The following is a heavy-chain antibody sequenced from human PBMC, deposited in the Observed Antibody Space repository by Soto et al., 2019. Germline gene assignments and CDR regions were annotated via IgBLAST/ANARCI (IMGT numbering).Heavy chain of an antibody. CDR1: GFTFSSYS. V-gene: IGHV3-21*01. Sequence: EVQLVESGGGLVKPGGALRLSCAASGFTFSSYSMNWVRQAPGQGLEWVSSISSSSSYIYYADSVKGRFTISRDNAKNTLYLQMNSLRAEDTAVYYCAREGDMVVVPALAGFVPWGQGTLVTVSS. J-gene: IGHJ5*02. CDR2: ISSSSSYI. CDR3: AREGDMVVVPALAGFVP. D-gene: IGHD2-2*01.